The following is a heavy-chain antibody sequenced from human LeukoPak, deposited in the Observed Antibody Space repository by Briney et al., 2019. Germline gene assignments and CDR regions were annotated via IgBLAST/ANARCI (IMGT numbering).Heavy chain of an antibody. CDR2: IWYDGSNK. CDR3: AREPHYYDSSGYYLY. Sequence: GGSLRLSCAASGFTFSSYAMHWVRQAPGKGLEWVAVIWYDGSNKYYADSVKGRFTISRDNSKNTLYLQMNSLRAEDTAVYYCAREPHYYDSSGYYLYWGQGTLVTVSS. J-gene: IGHJ4*02. CDR1: GFTFSSYA. D-gene: IGHD3-22*01. V-gene: IGHV3-33*08.